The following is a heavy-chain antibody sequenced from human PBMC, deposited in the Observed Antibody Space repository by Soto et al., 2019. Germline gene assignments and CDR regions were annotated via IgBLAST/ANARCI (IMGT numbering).Heavy chain of an antibody. J-gene: IGHJ3*02. CDR3: AREGYTFGPGAVSGAFDI. D-gene: IGHD1-1*01. CDR1: GGTFGSNA. CDR2: IIPIFGTT. V-gene: IGHV1-69*15. Sequence: QVQLVQSETEVRKPGSSVKVSCRASGGTFGSNAISWVRQAPERGLEWMGNIIPIFGTTKRSQNFQGRITITADESTNTAYMELNSLRSEDTAIYFCAREGYTFGPGAVSGAFDIWGKGTMVTVSS.